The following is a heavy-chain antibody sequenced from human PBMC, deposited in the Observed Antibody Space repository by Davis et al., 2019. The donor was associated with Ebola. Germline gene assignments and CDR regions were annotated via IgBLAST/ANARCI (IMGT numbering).Heavy chain of an antibody. V-gene: IGHV4-30-4*01. Sequence: MPSETLSLTCTVSGGSISSGDYYWSWIRQPPGKGLEWIGYIYYSGGTYYNPSLKSRVTISLDTSKNQFSLKLSSVTAADTAVYYCARVDDFWSGYFDYWGQGTLVTVSS. J-gene: IGHJ4*02. D-gene: IGHD3-3*01. CDR3: ARVDDFWSGYFDY. CDR2: IYYSGGT. CDR1: GGSISSGDYY.